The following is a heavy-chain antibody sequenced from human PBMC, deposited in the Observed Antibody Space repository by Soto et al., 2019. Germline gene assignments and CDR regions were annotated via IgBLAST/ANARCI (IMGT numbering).Heavy chain of an antibody. CDR1: GYTFTSYY. J-gene: IGHJ4*02. CDR2: INPSGGST. D-gene: IGHD6-25*01. Sequence: ASVKVSCKASGYTFTSYYMHWVRQAPGQGLEWMGIINPSGGSTSYAQKFQGRVTMTRDTSTSTVYMELTSVTAADTAAYFCARHHPRTLAALEIPFDFWGKGTLVTVSS. V-gene: IGHV1-46*01. CDR3: ARHHPRTLAALEIPFDF.